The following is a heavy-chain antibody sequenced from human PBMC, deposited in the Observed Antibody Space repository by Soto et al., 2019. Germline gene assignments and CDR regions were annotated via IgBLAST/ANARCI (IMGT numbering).Heavy chain of an antibody. D-gene: IGHD3-10*01. J-gene: IGHJ5*02. CDR3: AGSVYGSGRYWGGLRFDL. V-gene: IGHV3-20*01. Sequence: EVQLVESGGGVVRPGGSLRLSCAASGFTFDDYGMSWVRQAPGKGLEWVSGINWTGGSTGYADSVKGRFTISRDNAKNPLYLQMDGLRAEDTGLYQWAGSVYGSGRYWGGLRFDLWGQGTLVTVSS. CDR2: INWTGGST. CDR1: GFTFDDYG.